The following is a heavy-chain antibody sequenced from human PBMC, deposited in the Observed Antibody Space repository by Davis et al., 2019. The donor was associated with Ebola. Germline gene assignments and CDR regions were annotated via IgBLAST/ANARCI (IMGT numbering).Heavy chain of an antibody. Sequence: SETLSLTCTVSGGSISSGGYYWSWIRQHPGKGLEWIGYIYYSGSTNHNPSLKSRVTISIDTSKNQFSLKLSSVTAADTAVYYCVRGDGRFDYWGQGALVTVSS. V-gene: IGHV4-61*08. CDR3: VRGDGRFDY. CDR2: IYYSGST. CDR1: GGSISSGGYY. J-gene: IGHJ4*02. D-gene: IGHD5-24*01.